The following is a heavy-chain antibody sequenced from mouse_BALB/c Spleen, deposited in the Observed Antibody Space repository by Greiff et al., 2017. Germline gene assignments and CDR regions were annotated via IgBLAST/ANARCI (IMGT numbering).Heavy chain of an antibody. V-gene: IGHV5-9-4*01. CDR3: ARDEGSAATWFAY. Sequence: EVQLVESGGGLVKPGGSLKLSCAASGFTFSSYAMSWVRQSPEKRLEWVAEISSGGSYTYYPDTVTGRFTISRDNAKNTLYLEMSSLRSEDTAMYYCARDEGSAATWFAYWGQGTLVTVSA. J-gene: IGHJ3*01. CDR1: GFTFSSYA. D-gene: IGHD1-2*01. CDR2: ISSGGSYT.